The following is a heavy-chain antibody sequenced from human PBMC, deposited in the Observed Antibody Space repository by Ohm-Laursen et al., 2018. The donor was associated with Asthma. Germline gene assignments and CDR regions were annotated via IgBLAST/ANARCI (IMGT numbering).Heavy chain of an antibody. CDR3: ARMGGMATMKGFDY. D-gene: IGHD5-24*01. CDR2: IHYSGST. Sequence: TLSLTCTVSGGSISSGGHYWGWIRQHPGKGLEWIGYIHYSGSTYYNPSLKSRVTISVDTSKNQFSLKLSSVTAADTAVYYCARMGGMATMKGFDYWGQGTLVTVSS. V-gene: IGHV4-31*03. CDR1: GGSISSGGHY. J-gene: IGHJ4*02.